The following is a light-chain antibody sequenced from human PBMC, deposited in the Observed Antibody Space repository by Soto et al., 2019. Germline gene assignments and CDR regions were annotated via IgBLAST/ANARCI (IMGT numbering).Light chain of an antibody. V-gene: IGLV2-23*02. Sequence: QSALTQPASVSGSPGQSITISCTGTSSDVGSYNLVSWYQQHPGKAPKLIISEVSKRPSGISDRCSGSKSGSTASLTISGVQAEDEADYYCCTSEVTSTHTVFGGGTQLTVL. CDR3: CTSEVTSTHTV. CDR2: EVS. CDR1: SSDVGSYNL. J-gene: IGLJ7*01.